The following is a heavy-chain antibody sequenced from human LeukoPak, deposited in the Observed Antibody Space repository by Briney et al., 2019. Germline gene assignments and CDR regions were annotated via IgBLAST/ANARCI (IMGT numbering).Heavy chain of an antibody. CDR2: IESKNDGGTT. V-gene: IGHV3-15*04. CDR1: GFTSSNAW. D-gene: IGHD3-10*01. J-gene: IGHJ4*02. Sequence: GGSLRLSCAASGFTSSNAWMSWVRQIPGQGLEWVGRIESKNDGGTTDYDAPVKGRSTTSTDDSTNTLYLQRNSLKSEDTAVYYCTTYGSGRKFDYWGQGILVTVSS. CDR3: TTYGSGRKFDY.